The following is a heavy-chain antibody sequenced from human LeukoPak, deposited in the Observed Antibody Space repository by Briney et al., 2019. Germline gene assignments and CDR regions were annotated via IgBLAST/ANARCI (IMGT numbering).Heavy chain of an antibody. CDR2: IYYSGST. J-gene: IGHJ2*01. V-gene: IGHV4-59*01. CDR3: ARDRGVTKLNWYFDL. D-gene: IGHD4-17*01. CDR1: GGSISSYD. Sequence: SETLSLTCTVSGGSISSYDWSWILQPPGKGLEWIGYIYYSGSTNYNPSLKSRVTISVDTSKNQFSLKLSSVTAADTAVYYCARDRGVTKLNWYFDLWGRGTLVTVSS.